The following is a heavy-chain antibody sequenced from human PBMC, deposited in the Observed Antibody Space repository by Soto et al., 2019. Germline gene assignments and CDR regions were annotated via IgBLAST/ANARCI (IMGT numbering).Heavy chain of an antibody. CDR3: ARERPHGARLDP. CDR2: IYHSGST. D-gene: IGHD6-6*01. J-gene: IGHJ5*02. CDR1: GGSISSGDYY. Sequence: SETLSLTCTVSGGSISSGDYYWSWIRQPPGKGLEWIGYIYHSGSTYYNPSLKSRVTISVDTSKNQFSLKLSSVTAADTAVYYCARERPHGARLDPWGQGTLVIVSS. V-gene: IGHV4-30-4*01.